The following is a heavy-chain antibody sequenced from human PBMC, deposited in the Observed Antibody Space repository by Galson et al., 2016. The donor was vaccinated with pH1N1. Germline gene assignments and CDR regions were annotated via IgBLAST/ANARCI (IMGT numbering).Heavy chain of an antibody. CDR3: ARNLYGDYSHYFDY. Sequence: PALVKPPQTLTLTCTFSGFSLSTSGMCVSWIRQPPGKALEWLALIDWDDNKYYSTSLKTRLTISKDTSKNQVVLTMTSMDPVDTATYYCARNLYGDYSHYFDYWGQGTLVTVSS. J-gene: IGHJ4*02. V-gene: IGHV2-70*01. CDR1: GFSLSTSGMC. CDR2: IDWDDNK. D-gene: IGHD4-17*01.